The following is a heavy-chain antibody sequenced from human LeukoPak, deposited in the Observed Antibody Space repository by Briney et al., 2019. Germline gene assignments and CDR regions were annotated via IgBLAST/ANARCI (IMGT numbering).Heavy chain of an antibody. J-gene: IGHJ1*01. D-gene: IGHD3-10*01. V-gene: IGHV5-51*01. CDR1: GYTFTSYW. Sequence: GESLKISCKGSGYTFTSYWIAWVRQMPGEGLEWMGIIYPGDSDTRYSPSFQGQVTISVDKSINTAYLQWSSLKASDTAMYYCARHASGSYREYFKHWGQGTLVTVSP. CDR2: IYPGDSDT. CDR3: ARHASGSYREYFKH.